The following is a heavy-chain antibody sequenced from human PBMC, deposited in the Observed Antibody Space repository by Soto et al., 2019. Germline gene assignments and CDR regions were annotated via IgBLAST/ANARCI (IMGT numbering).Heavy chain of an antibody. V-gene: IGHV4-39*01. Sequence: QLQLQESGPGLVKPSETLSLTCTVSGGSIXXXXXXWGWIRQXXGKGLXWIGSIYYSGSTYYNPSLKSRVTISVXXXXXXXXXXXXXXXXXXXXXXXXXXXXXVXXXAXPDWFDPWGQGTLVTVSS. CDR3: XXXXXVXXXAXPDWFDP. D-gene: IGHD2-15*01. CDR2: IYYSGST. J-gene: IGHJ5*02. CDR1: GGSIXXXXXX.